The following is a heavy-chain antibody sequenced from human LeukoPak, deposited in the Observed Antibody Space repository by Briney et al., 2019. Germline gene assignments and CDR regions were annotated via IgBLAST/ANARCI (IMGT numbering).Heavy chain of an antibody. CDR1: GYTFTIYA. CDR2: INTNTGNP. D-gene: IGHD6-19*01. J-gene: IGHJ4*02. V-gene: IGHV7-4-1*02. Sequence: ASVKVSCTASGYTFTIYAMNWVRQAPGQGLEWMGWINTNTGNPTYAQGFTGRFVFSLDTSVSTAYLQISSLKAEDTAVYYCAIEKGGDSSGWYPGAYWGQGTLVTVSS. CDR3: AIEKGGDSSGWYPGAY.